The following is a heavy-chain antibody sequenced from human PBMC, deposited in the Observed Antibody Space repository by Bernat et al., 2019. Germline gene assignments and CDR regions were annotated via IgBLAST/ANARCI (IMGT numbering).Heavy chain of an antibody. CDR1: GFTFSSYA. Sequence: EVQLVESGGGLVQPGGSLRLSCAASGFTFSSYAMSWVRQAPGRGLEWVSAISGSGVTSYYADSVMGRFTISRDNSKRTLYLQMNSLRAEDTAVYYCARDIAAAGTDAFDIWGQGTMVTVSS. CDR3: ARDIAAAGTDAFDI. V-gene: IGHV3-23*04. CDR2: ISGSGVTS. D-gene: IGHD6-13*01. J-gene: IGHJ3*02.